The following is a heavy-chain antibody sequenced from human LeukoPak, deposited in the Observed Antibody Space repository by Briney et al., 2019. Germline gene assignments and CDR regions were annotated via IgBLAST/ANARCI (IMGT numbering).Heavy chain of an antibody. CDR2: ISSSSSYI. J-gene: IGHJ3*02. V-gene: IGHV3-21*01. CDR3: AGDYYGSGSYPNDAFDI. Sequence: GGSLRLSCAASGFTFSSYSMNWVRQAPGKGLEWVSSISSSSSYIYYADSVKGRFTISRDNAKNSLYLQMNSLRAEDTAVYYCAGDYYGSGSYPNDAFDIWGQGTMVTVSS. D-gene: IGHD3-10*01. CDR1: GFTFSSYS.